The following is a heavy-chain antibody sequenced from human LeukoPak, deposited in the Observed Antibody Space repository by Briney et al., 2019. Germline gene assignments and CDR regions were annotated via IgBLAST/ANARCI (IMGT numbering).Heavy chain of an antibody. V-gene: IGHV3-30-3*01. CDR3: ARDREYYDILTGYPYYYGMDV. J-gene: IGHJ6*02. CDR2: ISYDGSNK. Sequence: GRSLRLSCAASGFTFSSYAMHWVRQAPGKGLEWVAVISYDGSNKYYADSVKGRFTISRDNSKNTLYLQMNSLRAEDTAVYYCARDREYYDILTGYPYYYGMDVWGQGTTVTVSS. D-gene: IGHD3-9*01. CDR1: GFTFSSYA.